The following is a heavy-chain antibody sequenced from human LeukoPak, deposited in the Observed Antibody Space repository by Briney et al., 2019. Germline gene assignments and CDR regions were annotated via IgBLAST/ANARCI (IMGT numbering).Heavy chain of an antibody. D-gene: IGHD6-19*01. V-gene: IGHV1-46*03. CDR2: INPSGGST. J-gene: IGHJ5*02. CDR1: GYTFTSYS. Sequence: GKASCTASGYTFTSYSMHSGGQAPGHGVKGMGIINPSGGSTSYAQKFQGRVTMTRDASTSTVYMELSSLRSEDTAVYYCGRRAGAGTTDPWGQGTLVTVSS. CDR3: GRRAGAGTTDP.